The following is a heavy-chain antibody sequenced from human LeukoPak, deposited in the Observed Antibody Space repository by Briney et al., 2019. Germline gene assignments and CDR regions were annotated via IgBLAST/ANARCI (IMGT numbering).Heavy chain of an antibody. CDR1: GGSISSSSYY. D-gene: IGHD3-22*01. CDR3: ARGSITMIVVVPFDY. J-gene: IGHJ4*02. CDR2: IYYSGST. V-gene: IGHV4-39*01. Sequence: SETLSLTCTVSGGSISSSSYYWGWIRQPPGKGLEWIGSIYYSGSTYYNPSLKSRVTISVDTSKDQFSLKLSSVTAADTAVYYCARGSITMIVVVPFDYWGQGTLVTVSS.